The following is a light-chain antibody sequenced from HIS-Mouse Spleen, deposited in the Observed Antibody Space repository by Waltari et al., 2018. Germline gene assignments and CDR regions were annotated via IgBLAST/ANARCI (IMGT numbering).Light chain of an antibody. J-gene: IGLJ2*01. V-gene: IGLV3-10*01. CDR3: YSTDSSGNHRV. CDR1: ALPKKY. CDR2: EDS. Sequence: SYELTQPSSVSVSPGQTARITCAGDALPKKYANWYQQESGQAPVLVIYEDSKRPSGIPDRFSGSSSGTMATLTISGAQVEDEADYYCYSTDSSGNHRVFGGGTKLTVL.